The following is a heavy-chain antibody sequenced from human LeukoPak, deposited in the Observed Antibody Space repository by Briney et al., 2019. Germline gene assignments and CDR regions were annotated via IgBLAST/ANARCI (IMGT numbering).Heavy chain of an antibody. Sequence: PGGSLRLSCAASGFTFSSYAMNWVRQAPGKGLEWVSATSGSGGSTYYADSVKGRFTISRDNSKNTLYLQMNSLRAEDTAVYYCAKALGGSGSNFDYWGQGTLVTVSS. V-gene: IGHV3-23*01. J-gene: IGHJ4*02. CDR3: AKALGGSGSNFDY. CDR2: TSGSGGST. CDR1: GFTFSSYA. D-gene: IGHD3-10*01.